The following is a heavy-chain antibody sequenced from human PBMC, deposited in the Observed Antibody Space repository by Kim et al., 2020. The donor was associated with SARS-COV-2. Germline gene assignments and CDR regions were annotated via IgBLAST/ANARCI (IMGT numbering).Heavy chain of an antibody. J-gene: IGHJ6*02. CDR2: ISAYNGNT. Sequence: ASVKVSCKASVYTFTSYGISWVRQAPGQGLEWMGWISAYNGNTNYAQKLQGRVTMTTDTSTSTAYMELRSLRSDDTAVYYCARDGMVRGVTHYYYYGMDVWGQGTTVTVSS. CDR1: VYTFTSYG. V-gene: IGHV1-18*01. CDR3: ARDGMVRGVTHYYYYGMDV. D-gene: IGHD3-10*01.